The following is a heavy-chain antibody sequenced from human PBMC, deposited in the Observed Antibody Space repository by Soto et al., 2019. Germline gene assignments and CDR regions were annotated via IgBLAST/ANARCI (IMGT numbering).Heavy chain of an antibody. J-gene: IGHJ6*02. D-gene: IGHD5-18*01. CDR2: ISYDGSNK. V-gene: IGHV3-30*18. CDR3: AKDRYSYGPCGMDV. CDR1: GFTFSSYG. Sequence: PGGSLRLSCAASGFTFSSYGMLWVRQAPGKGLEWVAVISYDGSNKYYADSVKGRFTISRDNSKNTLYLQMNSLRAEDTAIYYCAKDRYSYGPCGMDVWGQGTTVTVSS.